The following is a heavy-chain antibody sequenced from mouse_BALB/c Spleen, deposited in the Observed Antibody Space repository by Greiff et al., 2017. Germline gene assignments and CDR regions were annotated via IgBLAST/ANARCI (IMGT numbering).Heavy chain of an antibody. J-gene: IGHJ3*01. CDR3: ARGSSGYGAAY. D-gene: IGHD3-1*01. CDR1: GFNIKDTS. Sequence: EVKLMESGAELVKPGASVKLSCTASGFNIKDTSMHWVKQRPEQGLEWIGRIDPANGNTKYDPKFQGKATITADPSSNTAYLQLSSLTSEDTAVYYCARGSSGYGAAYGGQGTLVTVSA. CDR2: IDPANGNT. V-gene: IGHV14-3*02.